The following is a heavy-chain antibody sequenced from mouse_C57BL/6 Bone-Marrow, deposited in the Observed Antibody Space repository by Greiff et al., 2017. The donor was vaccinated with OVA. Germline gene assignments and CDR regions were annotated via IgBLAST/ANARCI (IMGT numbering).Heavy chain of an antibody. CDR3: ASFGSYLGAY. CDR2: IFPGGGST. J-gene: IGHJ3*01. D-gene: IGHD6-1*01. V-gene: IGHV1-9*01. Sequence: QVQLKQSGAELMKPGASVKLSCKASGYTFSGYWMKWVKQRPGKGLEWVGRIFPGGGSTNYNEKFKGKATLTADKSSNTAYMQLSSLTSEDSAIYFCASFGSYLGAYWGQGTLVTVSA. CDR1: GYTFSGYW.